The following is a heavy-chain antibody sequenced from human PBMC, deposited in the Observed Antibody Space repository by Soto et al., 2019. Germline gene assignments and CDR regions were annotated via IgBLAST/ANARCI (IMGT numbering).Heavy chain of an antibody. Sequence: QVQLQQWGAGLLKPSETLSLTCTVYGGSFSRYHWNWIRQAPGKGLEWIGEIHHDGGTNYSPSREGRVNISVDTSKNEFSLKLSSVTAADTAVYYCARGYGEEWPTSDFWGQGTLVTVSS. J-gene: IGHJ4*02. CDR3: ARGYGEEWPTSDF. CDR1: GGSFSRYH. CDR2: IHHDGGT. D-gene: IGHD3-10*01. V-gene: IGHV4-34*01.